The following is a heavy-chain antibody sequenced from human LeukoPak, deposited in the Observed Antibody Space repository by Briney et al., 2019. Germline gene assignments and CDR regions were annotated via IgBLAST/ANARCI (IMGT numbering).Heavy chain of an antibody. CDR1: GGSISSGDYY. J-gene: IGHJ4*02. V-gene: IGHV4-30-4*01. CDR3: ARRGYDSSGYLDY. CDR2: IYSSGST. D-gene: IGHD3-22*01. Sequence: PSETLSLTCTVSGGSISSGDYYWSWIRQPPGKGLEWIGYIYSSGSTYYNPSLKSRVTISVDTSKNQFSLKLSSVTAADTAVYYCARRGYDSSGYLDYWGQGTLVTVSS.